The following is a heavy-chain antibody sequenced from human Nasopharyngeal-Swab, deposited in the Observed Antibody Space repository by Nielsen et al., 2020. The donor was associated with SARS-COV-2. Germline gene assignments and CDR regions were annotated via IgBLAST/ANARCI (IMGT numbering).Heavy chain of an antibody. CDR2: INPSGGST. Sequence: ASVKVSCKASGYTFTSYYMHWVRQAPGQGLEWMGIINPSGGSTSYAQKFQGRVTMTRDTSTSTVYMELSSLRSEDTAMNYCARDRYLIPSAAGKDYWGQGTLVTVSS. J-gene: IGHJ4*02. CDR1: GYTFTSYY. V-gene: IGHV1-46*01. D-gene: IGHD6-13*01. CDR3: ARDRYLIPSAAGKDY.